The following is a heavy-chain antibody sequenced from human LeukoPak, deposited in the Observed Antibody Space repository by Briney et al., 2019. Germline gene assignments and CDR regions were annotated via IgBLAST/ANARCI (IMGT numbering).Heavy chain of an antibody. CDR3: ARDYIAYDPLDY. J-gene: IGHJ4*02. D-gene: IGHD3-3*01. V-gene: IGHV3-21*01. Sequence: GGSLRLSCAASGFTFSTYNMNWVRQAPGKGLQWVSSISSSSSYVYYADSVKGRFTISRDDAKNSLYLQMNSLRAEDTAVYWCARDYIAYDPLDYWGQGTLVTVSS. CDR2: ISSSSSYV. CDR1: GFTFSTYN.